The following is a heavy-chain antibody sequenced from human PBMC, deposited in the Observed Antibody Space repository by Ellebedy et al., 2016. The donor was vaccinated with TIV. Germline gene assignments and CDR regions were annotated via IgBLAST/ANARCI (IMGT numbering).Heavy chain of an antibody. CDR2: IGLATVDT. Sequence: GESLKISCAASGFTFRSRPMNWVRQAPGKELEWLSYIGLATVDTHYAESVKDRFTVARDNAQNALYLQMNSLRDEDTAVYYCARGDASGWHIDDWGQGTPVSVSS. V-gene: IGHV3-21*05. CDR3: ARGDASGWHIDD. D-gene: IGHD6-19*01. CDR1: GFTFRSRP. J-gene: IGHJ4*02.